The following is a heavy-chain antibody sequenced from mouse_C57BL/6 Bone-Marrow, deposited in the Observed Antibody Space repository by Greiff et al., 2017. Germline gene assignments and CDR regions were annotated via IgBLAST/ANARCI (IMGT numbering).Heavy chain of an antibody. V-gene: IGHV5-9*01. CDR3: ATLGLFLYWYFDV. D-gene: IGHD4-1*01. CDR2: ISGGGGNT. Sequence: EVMLVESGGGLVKPGGSLKLSCAASGFTFSSYTMSWVRQTPEKRLEWVATISGGGGNTYYPDSVKGRFTISRDNAKNTLYLQMSSLRSEDTALYYCATLGLFLYWYFDVWGTGTTVTVSS. CDR1: GFTFSSYT. J-gene: IGHJ1*03.